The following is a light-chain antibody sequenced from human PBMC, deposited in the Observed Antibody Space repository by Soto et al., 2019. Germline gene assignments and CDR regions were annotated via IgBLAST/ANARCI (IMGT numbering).Light chain of an antibody. V-gene: IGKV3-11*01. J-gene: IGKJ3*01. Sequence: EIVLTQSPATLSLSPGERATLSCRASQSVGTYLAWYQQKPGQAPRLLIYDASNRATDIPAMFSASGSGTDLTLTISSLEPEDFAVYYCQQRNNWPPQFTFGPGTKVDIK. CDR1: QSVGTY. CDR2: DAS. CDR3: QQRNNWPPQFT.